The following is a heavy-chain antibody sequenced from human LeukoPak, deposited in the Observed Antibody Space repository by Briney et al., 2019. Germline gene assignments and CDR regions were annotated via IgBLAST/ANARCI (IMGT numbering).Heavy chain of an antibody. D-gene: IGHD1-7*01. V-gene: IGHV3-7*01. CDR1: GFTFSNYW. CDR3: ARERTSLFDY. CDR2: IKQDGSDK. J-gene: IGHJ4*02. Sequence: GGSLRLSCAASGFTFSNYWMSWVRQSPGKGLEWVANIKQDGSDKYCLDSVKGRFTISRDSAKNSLYLQMNSLRAEDTAVYYCARERTSLFDYWGQGTLVTVSS.